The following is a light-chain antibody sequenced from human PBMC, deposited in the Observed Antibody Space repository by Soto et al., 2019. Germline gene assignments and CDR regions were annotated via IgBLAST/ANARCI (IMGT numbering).Light chain of an antibody. CDR2: DAS. J-gene: IGKJ3*01. Sequence: EIVLTQSPATLSLSPGERATLSCRASQSVSSYLAWYQQKPGQAPRLLIYDASNRATGIPARFSGSASGTDFTLTISSLEPEDFAVYYCQQRSNSFGPGTKVDIK. CDR1: QSVSSY. CDR3: QQRSNS. V-gene: IGKV3-11*01.